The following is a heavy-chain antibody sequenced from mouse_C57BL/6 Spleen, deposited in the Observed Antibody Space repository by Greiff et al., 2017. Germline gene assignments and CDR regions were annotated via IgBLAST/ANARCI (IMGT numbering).Heavy chain of an antibody. J-gene: IGHJ4*01. CDR3: ATRPQVFYAMDY. CDR1: GFTFSDYG. CDR2: ISSGSSTI. Sequence: EVPGVESGGGLVKPGGSLKLSCAASGFTFSDYGMHWVRQAPEKGLEWVAYISSGSSTIYYADTVKGRFTISRDNAKNTLFLQMTSLRSEDTAMYYCATRPQVFYAMDYWGQGTSVTVSS. D-gene: IGHD3-2*02. V-gene: IGHV5-17*01.